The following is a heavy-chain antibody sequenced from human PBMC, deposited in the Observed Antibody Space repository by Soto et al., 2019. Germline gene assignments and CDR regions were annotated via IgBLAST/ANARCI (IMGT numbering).Heavy chain of an antibody. V-gene: IGHV3-23*01. J-gene: IGHJ3*02. CDR3: AKDQTTRAKGLRFLEWLSPDAFDI. Sequence: GGSLRLSCAASGFTFSSYAMSWVRQAPGKGLEWVSAISGSGGSTYYADSVKGRFTISRDNSKNTLYLQMNSLRAEDTAVYYCAKDQTTRAKGLRFLEWLSPDAFDIWGQGTMVTVSS. CDR1: GFTFSSYA. CDR2: ISGSGGST. D-gene: IGHD3-3*01.